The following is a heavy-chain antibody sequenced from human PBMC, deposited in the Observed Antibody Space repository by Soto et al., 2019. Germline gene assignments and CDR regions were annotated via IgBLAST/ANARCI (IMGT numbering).Heavy chain of an antibody. CDR2: IYYSGST. Sequence: LSLTCTVSGGSISSGGYYWSWIRQHPGKGLEWIGYIYYSGSTYYNPSLKSRVTISVDTSKNQFSLKLSSVTAADTAVYYCARCPEGYSYGYVYYGMDVWGQGTTVTVSS. D-gene: IGHD5-18*01. J-gene: IGHJ6*02. CDR1: GGSISSGGYY. CDR3: ARCPEGYSYGYVYYGMDV. V-gene: IGHV4-31*03.